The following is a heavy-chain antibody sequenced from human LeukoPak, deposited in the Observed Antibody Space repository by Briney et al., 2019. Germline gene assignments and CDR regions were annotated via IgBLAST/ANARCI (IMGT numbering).Heavy chain of an antibody. CDR1: GYTFTSYY. Sequence: ASVKVSCKASGYTFTSYYMHWVRQAPGQGLEWMGIINPSGGSTSYAQKFQGRVTMTRDMSTSTVYMELSGLRSEDTAVYYCARTMAGTFYYYYYMDVWGKGTTVTVSS. V-gene: IGHV1-46*01. J-gene: IGHJ6*03. CDR3: ARTMAGTFYYYYYMDV. CDR2: INPSGGST. D-gene: IGHD6-19*01.